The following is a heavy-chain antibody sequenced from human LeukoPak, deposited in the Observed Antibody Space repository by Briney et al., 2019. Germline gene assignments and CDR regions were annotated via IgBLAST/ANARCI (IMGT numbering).Heavy chain of an antibody. V-gene: IGHV4-4*07. CDR3: ARDDFWSGYDY. J-gene: IGHJ4*02. CDR2: IYPSGNT. Sequence: SETLSLTCSVSGGSMRSFYWSWIRRPAGKGLEWIGRIYPSGNTNYNPSLKSRVTMSTDTSKTQFSLKLSSVTAADTAVYYCARDDFWSGYDYWGQGTLVTVSS. CDR1: GGSMRSFY. D-gene: IGHD3-3*01.